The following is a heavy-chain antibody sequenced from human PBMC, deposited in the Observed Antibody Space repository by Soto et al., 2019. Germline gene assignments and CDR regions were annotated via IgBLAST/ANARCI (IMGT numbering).Heavy chain of an antibody. CDR2: INPNSGGT. D-gene: IGHD6-6*01. J-gene: IGHJ6*02. CDR3: ARGVRIAARDYYYYGMDV. Sequence: ASVKVSCKASGYTFTGYYMHWVRQAPGQGLEWMGWINPNSGGTNYAQKFQGRVTMTRDTSISTAYMELSRLRSDDTAVYYCARGVRIAARDYYYYGMDVWSQGTTATVSS. CDR1: GYTFTGYY. V-gene: IGHV1-2*02.